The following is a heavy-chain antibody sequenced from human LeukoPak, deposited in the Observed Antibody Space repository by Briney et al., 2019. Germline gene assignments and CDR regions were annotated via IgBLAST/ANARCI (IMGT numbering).Heavy chain of an antibody. J-gene: IGHJ4*02. CDR2: INPNSGGT. CDR1: GYTFTGYY. V-gene: IGHV1-2*02. Sequence: ASVKVSCKASGYTFTGYYMHWVRQAPGQGLEWMGWINPNSGGTNYAQKFQGRVTMTRDTSISTAYMELSSLRSEDTAVYYCARGWGLGYYDSSGHPWGQGTLVTVSS. CDR3: ARGWGLGYYDSSGHP. D-gene: IGHD3-22*01.